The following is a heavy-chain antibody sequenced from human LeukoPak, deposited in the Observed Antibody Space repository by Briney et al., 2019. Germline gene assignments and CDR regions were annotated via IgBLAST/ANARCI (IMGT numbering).Heavy chain of an antibody. CDR3: AIDEPNYAPYDFDY. CDR2: IKSKVDGETT. Sequence: GGSLRLSCAASRFTFSDAWMNWVRQAPGKGLEWVGRIKSKVDGETTDYAAPVKGRFTISRDDSNIMVYLQMNSLKIEDTAVYYCAIDEPNYAPYDFDYWGQGTLVTVSS. CDR1: RFTFSDAW. J-gene: IGHJ4*02. D-gene: IGHD4/OR15-4a*01. V-gene: IGHV3-15*01.